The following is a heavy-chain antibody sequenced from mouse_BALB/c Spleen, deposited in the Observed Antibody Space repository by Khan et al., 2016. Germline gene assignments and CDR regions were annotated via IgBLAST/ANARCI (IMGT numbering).Heavy chain of an antibody. CDR3: ARYSLYYFDY. Sequence: EVKLEESGPSLVKPSQTLSLTCSVTGDSITSGFWNWIRKFPGNKLEYMGYINYSGSTFYNPSLKSRISITRDTSKNQYYLQLNSVTSEDTATYYCARYSLYYFDYWGQGTTLTVSS. CDR2: INYSGST. J-gene: IGHJ2*01. V-gene: IGHV3-8*02. CDR1: GDSITSGF. D-gene: IGHD2-3*01.